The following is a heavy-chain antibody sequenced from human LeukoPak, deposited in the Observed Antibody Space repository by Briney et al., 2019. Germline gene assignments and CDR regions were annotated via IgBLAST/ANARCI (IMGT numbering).Heavy chain of an antibody. CDR2: IIPIFGTA. V-gene: IGHV1-69*13. CDR3: ARRSYYDFWSGYYREVEMSWFDP. Sequence: SVKVACKASGGTFSSYAISWVRQAPGQGLEWMGGIIPIFGTANYAQKFQGRVTITADESTSTAYMELSSLRSEDTAVYYCARRSYYDFWSGYYREVEMSWFDPWGQGTLVTVSS. J-gene: IGHJ5*02. CDR1: GGTFSSYA. D-gene: IGHD3-3*01.